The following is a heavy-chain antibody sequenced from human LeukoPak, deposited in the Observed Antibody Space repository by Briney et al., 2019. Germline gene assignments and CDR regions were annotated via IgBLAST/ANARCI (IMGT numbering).Heavy chain of an antibody. D-gene: IGHD3-9*01. CDR2: ISAYNGNT. CDR3: ARGDYGILTGYSPSYYFDY. Sequence: ASVKVSCKASGYTFTSYGISWVRQAPGQGLEWMGWISAYNGNTNYAQKLQGRVTMTTDTSTSTAYMELRSLRSDDTAVYYCARGDYGILTGYSPSYYFDYWGQGTLVTVSS. V-gene: IGHV1-18*01. CDR1: GYTFTSYG. J-gene: IGHJ4*02.